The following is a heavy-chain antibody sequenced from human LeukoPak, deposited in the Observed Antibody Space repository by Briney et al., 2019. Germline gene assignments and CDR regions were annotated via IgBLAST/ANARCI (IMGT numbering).Heavy chain of an antibody. Sequence: ASVKVSCKVSGYTLTELSMHWVRQAPGKGLEWMGGFDPEDGETIYAQRFQGRVTMTEDTSTDTAYMELSRLRSEDTAVYYCATITRKQLERQIDYWGQGTLVTVSS. CDR2: FDPEDGET. D-gene: IGHD1-1*01. CDR3: ATITRKQLERQIDY. J-gene: IGHJ4*02. CDR1: GYTLTELS. V-gene: IGHV1-24*01.